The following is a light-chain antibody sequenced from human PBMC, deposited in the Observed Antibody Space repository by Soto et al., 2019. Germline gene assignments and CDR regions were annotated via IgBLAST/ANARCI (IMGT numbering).Light chain of an antibody. Sequence: PGERATLSCRASQSVSSTYLAWYQQKPGQAPRPLISAASSRATGTPDRFSGGGSGTDFTLTISRLEPEDFAVYYRQQYGTSRWTFGQGTRVNFK. CDR3: QQYGTSRWT. CDR1: QSVSSTY. V-gene: IGKV3-20*01. CDR2: AAS. J-gene: IGKJ1*01.